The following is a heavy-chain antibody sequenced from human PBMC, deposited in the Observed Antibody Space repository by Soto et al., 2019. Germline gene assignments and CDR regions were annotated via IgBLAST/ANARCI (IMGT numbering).Heavy chain of an antibody. J-gene: IGHJ4*02. CDR2: INPNSGGT. CDR3: ARDEGIAAAGTEYYFDY. D-gene: IGHD6-13*01. CDR1: GYTFTGYY. V-gene: IGHV1-2*02. Sequence: GASVKVSCKASGYTFTGYYIHWVRQAPGQGLEWMGWINPNSGGTNYAQKFQGRVTMTRDTSISTAYMELSRLRSDDTAVYYCARDEGIAAAGTEYYFDYWGQGTLVTVSS.